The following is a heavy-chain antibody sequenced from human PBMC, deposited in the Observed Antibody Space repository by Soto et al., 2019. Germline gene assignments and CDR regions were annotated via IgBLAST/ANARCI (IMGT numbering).Heavy chain of an antibody. CDR2: IYYSGST. CDR1: GGSISSGDYY. CDR3: ARDALTHITGMGS. D-gene: IGHD1-20*01. V-gene: IGHV4-30-4*01. Sequence: QVQLQESGPGLVKPSQTLSLTCTVSGGSISSGDYYWSWIRQPPGMGLEWIGYIYYSGSTYYNPSLKSRVTISVDTSKNQFSLKLSSVTAADTAVYYCARDALTHITGMGSWGQGTLVTVSS. J-gene: IGHJ4*02.